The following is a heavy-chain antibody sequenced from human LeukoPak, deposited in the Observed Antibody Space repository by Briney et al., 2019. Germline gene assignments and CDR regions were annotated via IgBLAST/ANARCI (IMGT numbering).Heavy chain of an antibody. CDR2: IIPIFGTA. Sequence: ASVKVSCKASGGTFSSYAISWVRQAPGQGLEWMGRIIPIFGTANYAQKFQGRVTITTDESTSTAYMELSSLRSEDTAVYYCARGMGAPYYYYYYMDVWGKGTTVTVFS. J-gene: IGHJ6*03. D-gene: IGHD1-26*01. CDR3: ARGMGAPYYYYYYMDV. V-gene: IGHV1-69*05. CDR1: GGTFSSYA.